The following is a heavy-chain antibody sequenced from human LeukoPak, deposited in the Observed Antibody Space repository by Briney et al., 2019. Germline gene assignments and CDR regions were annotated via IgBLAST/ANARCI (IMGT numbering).Heavy chain of an antibody. V-gene: IGHV3-23*01. CDR1: GFTFSSYA. CDR3: AKVSDYAYYYGMDV. CDR2: ISGSGGST. J-gene: IGHJ6*02. Sequence: GGSLRLSCAASGFTFSSYAMSWVRQAPGKGLEWVSAISGSGGSTYYADSVKGRFTISRDNSKNTLYLQMNSLRAEDTAVYYCAKVSDYAYYYGMDVWGQGTTVTVPS. D-gene: IGHD4-17*01.